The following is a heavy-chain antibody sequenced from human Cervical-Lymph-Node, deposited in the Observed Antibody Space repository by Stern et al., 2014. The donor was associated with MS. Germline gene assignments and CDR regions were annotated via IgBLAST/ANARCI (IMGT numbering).Heavy chain of an antibody. V-gene: IGHV1-69*11. CDR2: IIPILDTT. Sequence: QVQLGQSGAAVKKPGSSVKVSCKSSGDTFSTHAISWVRQAPGQGLERMGRIIPILDTTYYDTKFQGRLTMDADEYTSTASMELSSLTPDDTAVYYCAREKSDCSGGSCFSSLDYWGQGTLVTVSS. CDR3: AREKSDCSGGSCFSSLDY. J-gene: IGHJ4*02. CDR1: GDTFSTHA. D-gene: IGHD2-15*01.